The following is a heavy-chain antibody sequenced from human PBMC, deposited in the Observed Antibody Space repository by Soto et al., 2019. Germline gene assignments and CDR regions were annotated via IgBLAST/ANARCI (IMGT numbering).Heavy chain of an antibody. D-gene: IGHD3-16*01. CDR2: ISAYNGNT. Sequence: QVRLVQSGAEVKKPGASVKVSCKASGYTFTSYGISWVRQDPGQGLEWMGWISAYNGNTNYAQKLQGRVTMTTDTSTSTAYMELRSLRSDDTAVYYCARLIGVSLFPFPDDLDYWGQGTLVTVSS. CDR1: GYTFTSYG. J-gene: IGHJ4*02. CDR3: ARLIGVSLFPFPDDLDY. V-gene: IGHV1-18*01.